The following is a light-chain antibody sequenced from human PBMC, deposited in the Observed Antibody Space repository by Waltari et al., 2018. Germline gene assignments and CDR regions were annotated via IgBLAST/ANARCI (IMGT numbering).Light chain of an antibody. Sequence: YQQCPGRAPKLLIYLDDHRPSGVPDRFSASKSGSSASLTISGLRPEDEADYHCAGWDDSLTGVVFGGGTKLTV. J-gene: IGLJ2*01. CDR2: LDD. CDR3: AGWDDSLTGVV. V-gene: IGLV1-47*01.